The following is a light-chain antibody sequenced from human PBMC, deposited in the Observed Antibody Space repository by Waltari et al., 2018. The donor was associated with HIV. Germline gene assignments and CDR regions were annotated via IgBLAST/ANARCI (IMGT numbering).Light chain of an antibody. J-gene: IGLJ2*01. V-gene: IGLV1-51*02. Sequence: QSVLTQPPSVSAAPGQKVTISCSGSSSNITNNYVSWYQQLPGTTPKLLIYENNKRPSGIPDRFSGSKSGTSATLGVTGLQTGDEADYYCGTWDTSLSAVLFGGGTKLTVL. CDR1: SSNITNNY. CDR3: GTWDTSLSAVL. CDR2: ENN.